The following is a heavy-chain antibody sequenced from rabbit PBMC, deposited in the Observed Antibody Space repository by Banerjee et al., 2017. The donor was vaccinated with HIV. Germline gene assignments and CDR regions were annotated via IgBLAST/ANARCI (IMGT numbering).Heavy chain of an antibody. J-gene: IGHJ4*01. V-gene: IGHV1S40*01. CDR2: IYAGSSGGT. CDR1: GFTLSSYW. Sequence: QSLEESGGGLVKPGASLTLTCTASGFTLSSYWMCWVRQAPGKGLEWIGCIYAGSSGGTYYANWAKGRFTISKTSSTTVTLQMTSLTAADTATYFCARDNYADSGYAYLFKLWGPGTLVTVS. CDR3: ARDNYADSGYAYLFKL. D-gene: IGHD6-1*01.